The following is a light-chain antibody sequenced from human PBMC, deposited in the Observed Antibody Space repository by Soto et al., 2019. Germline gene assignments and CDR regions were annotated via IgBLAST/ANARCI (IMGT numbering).Light chain of an antibody. CDR1: QSISSW. CDR2: KAS. J-gene: IGKJ1*01. Sequence: DIQMTQSPSTLSASVGDRVTITCRASQSISSWLAWYQQKPGKAPKLLIYKASSLESGVPSRFSGSGSGTEFTLTISSLQPDDFATYYCQQYNSYSPKTFGKGTKVDIK. CDR3: QQYNSYSPKT. V-gene: IGKV1-5*03.